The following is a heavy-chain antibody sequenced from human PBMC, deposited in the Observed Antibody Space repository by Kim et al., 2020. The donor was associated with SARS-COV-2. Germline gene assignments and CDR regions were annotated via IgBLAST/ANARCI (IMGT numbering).Heavy chain of an antibody. J-gene: IGHJ4*02. V-gene: IGHV5-51*01. Sequence: PSFQGQVTISADKSISTAYLQWSSLKASDTAMYYCARHLNYYGSGRFFDYWGQGTLVTVSS. CDR3: ARHLNYYGSGRFFDY. D-gene: IGHD3-10*01.